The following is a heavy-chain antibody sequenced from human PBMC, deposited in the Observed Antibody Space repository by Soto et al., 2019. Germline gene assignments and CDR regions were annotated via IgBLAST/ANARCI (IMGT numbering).Heavy chain of an antibody. V-gene: IGHV3-23*01. D-gene: IGHD6-19*01. CDR3: AKATTNGGWFNPFDS. Sequence: SGGSLRLSGAASGFSFVNYAMNWVRQAPGKGLEWVSGLSGSGTSTYYADSVKGRFTISRDNSRDTLFLQMNSLTADDTAVYYCAKATTNGGWFNPFDSWGQGALVTVSS. CDR2: LSGSGTST. J-gene: IGHJ4*02. CDR1: GFSFVNYA.